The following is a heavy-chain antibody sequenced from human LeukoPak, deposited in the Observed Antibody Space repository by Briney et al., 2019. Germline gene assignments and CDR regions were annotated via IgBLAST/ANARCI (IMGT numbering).Heavy chain of an antibody. J-gene: IGHJ3*02. D-gene: IGHD6-13*01. V-gene: IGHV1-8*01. CDR2: MNPNSGST. Sequence: GASVKVSCKASGYTFTNHDFNWMRQATGQGLEWMGWMNPNSGSTGYAQKFQGRVTMTRDTSLSTAYMELSSLTSDDTAVYYCARDGRGAAAADDPLDIWAKGQRSPSPQ. CDR1: GYTFTNHD. CDR3: ARDGRGAAAADDPLDI.